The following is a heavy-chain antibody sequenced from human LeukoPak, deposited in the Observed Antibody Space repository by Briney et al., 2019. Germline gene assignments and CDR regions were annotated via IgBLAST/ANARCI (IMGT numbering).Heavy chain of an antibody. V-gene: IGHV4-59*01. D-gene: IGHD6-19*01. CDR1: GDSISTYY. J-gene: IGHJ4*02. CDR2: MYNLGST. CDR3: ARAEKAVTGTLDS. Sequence: SETLSLTCTVSGDSISTYYWSWIRQSPGKELEWIGYMYNLGSTIYNPSLKSRVTISTDTSKNQFSLRLTSVTAADTAVYYCARAEKAVTGTLDSWGQGTLITVSS.